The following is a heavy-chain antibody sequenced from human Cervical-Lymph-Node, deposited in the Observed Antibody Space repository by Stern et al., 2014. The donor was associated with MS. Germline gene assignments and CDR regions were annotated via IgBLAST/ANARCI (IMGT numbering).Heavy chain of an antibody. J-gene: IGHJ3*01. CDR1: GYTFTSNG. D-gene: IGHD3-16*02. CDR3: ARDRDHRLDV. V-gene: IGHV1-18*01. CDR2: ISVHSGNT. Sequence: VQLVESGAEVKKPGASVKVSCKASGYTFTSNGISWVRQAPGQGLEWMGWISVHSGNTNYAQSRRGRFTMTTDASTRTAYMELRSLRSDDTVMYYCARDRDHRLDVWGQGTMVTVSS.